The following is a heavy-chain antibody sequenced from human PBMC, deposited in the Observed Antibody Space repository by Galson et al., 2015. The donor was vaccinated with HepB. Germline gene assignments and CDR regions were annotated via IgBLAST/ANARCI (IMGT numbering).Heavy chain of an antibody. CDR1: GYTFTSYG. CDR3: ARDGLYGYSSGWGDAFDI. J-gene: IGHJ3*02. V-gene: IGHV1-18*01. CDR2: ISGYNRNT. D-gene: IGHD6-19*01. Sequence: CKASGYTFTSYGISWARQAPGQGLEWMGWISGYNRNTNYAQKFQGRVTMTTDTSTSIAYMELRRLRYDDTAVYYCARDGLYGYSSGWGDAFDIWGQGTIVTVSS.